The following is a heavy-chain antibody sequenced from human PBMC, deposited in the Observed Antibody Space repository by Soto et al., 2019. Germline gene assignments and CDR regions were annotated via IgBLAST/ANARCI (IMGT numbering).Heavy chain of an antibody. CDR3: ARGNRAFDI. V-gene: IGHV3-72*01. CDR1: GFTFSDYY. CDR2: TRNKANSYTT. J-gene: IGHJ3*02. Sequence: EVQLVESGGGLVQPGGSLRLSCAASGFTFSDYYMDWVRQAPGKGLEWVGRTRNKANSYTTEYAASVKGRFTISRDDSKNSRYLQMNSLKTEDTAVYYWARGNRAFDIWGQGTIVTVSS.